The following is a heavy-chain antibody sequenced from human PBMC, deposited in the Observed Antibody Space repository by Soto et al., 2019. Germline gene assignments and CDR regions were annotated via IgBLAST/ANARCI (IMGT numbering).Heavy chain of an antibody. CDR1: GGTFSTYA. Sequence: QVQLVQSGAEVKKPESSVKVSCKAPGGTFSTYAISWVRQAPGQGLEWMGGIIPMFGTANYAQRFQDRVTXTXHNSPNTVYMELSGLRSEDTAVYFCASGIQLWLRRINNGYSGWGQGTLVTVSS. D-gene: IGHD5-18*01. J-gene: IGHJ4*02. V-gene: IGHV1-69*14. CDR3: ASGIQLWLRRINNGYSG. CDR2: IIPMFGTA.